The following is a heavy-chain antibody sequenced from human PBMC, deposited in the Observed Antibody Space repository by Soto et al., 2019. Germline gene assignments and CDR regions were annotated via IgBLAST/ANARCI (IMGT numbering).Heavy chain of an antibody. CDR3: ARAYGDYVFDY. V-gene: IGHV4-61*05. Sequence: SETVSLTCAVSGGSISSSSYYWGWIRQPPGKGLEWIGYIYYSGSTNYNPSLKSRVTISVDTSKKQFSLKLSSVTAADTAVYYCARAYGDYVFDYWGQGTLVTVSS. D-gene: IGHD4-17*01. J-gene: IGHJ4*02. CDR2: IYYSGST. CDR1: GGSISSSSYY.